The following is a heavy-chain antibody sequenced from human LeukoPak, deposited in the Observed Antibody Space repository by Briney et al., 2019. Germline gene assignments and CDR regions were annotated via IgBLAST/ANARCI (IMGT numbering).Heavy chain of an antibody. CDR3: ARGGVRWGLDPVEFDY. J-gene: IGHJ4*02. V-gene: IGHV3-21*01. CDR2: ISSSSSYI. D-gene: IGHD2-21*01. CDR1: GFTFSSYS. Sequence: GGSLRLSCAASGFTFSSYSMNWVRQAPGKGLEWVSSISSSSSYIYYADSVKGRFTISRDNAKNSLYLQMNSLRAEDTAVYYCARGGVRWGLDPVEFDYWGQGTLVTVSS.